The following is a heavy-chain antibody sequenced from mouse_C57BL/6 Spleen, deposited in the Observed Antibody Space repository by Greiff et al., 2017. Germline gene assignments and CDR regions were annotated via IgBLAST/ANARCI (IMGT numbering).Heavy chain of an antibody. CDR3: ARSKHLSSYGSVYYFDY. CDR2: IHPNSGST. Sequence: QVQLQQPGAELVKPGASVKLSCKASGYTFTSYWMHWVKQRPGQGLEWIGMIHPNSGSTNYNEKFKSKATLTVDKSSSTAYMQLSSLTSEDSAVYYCARSKHLSSYGSVYYFDYWGQGTTLTVSS. CDR1: GYTFTSYW. D-gene: IGHD1-1*01. V-gene: IGHV1-64*01. J-gene: IGHJ2*01.